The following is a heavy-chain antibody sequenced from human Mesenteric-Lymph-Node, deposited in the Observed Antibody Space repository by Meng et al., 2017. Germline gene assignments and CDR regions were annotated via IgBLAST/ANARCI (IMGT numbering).Heavy chain of an antibody. V-gene: IGHV3-23*01. CDR1: GFTFSSYA. D-gene: IGHD3-3*01. Sequence: GESLKISCAASGFTFSSYAMSWVRQAPGKGLEWVSAISGSGGSTYYADSVKGRFTISRDNAKNSLYLQMNSLRAEDTAVYYCARAFFEGWPARWTDYWGQGTLVTVSS. J-gene: IGHJ4*02. CDR2: ISGSGGST. CDR3: ARAFFEGWPARWTDY.